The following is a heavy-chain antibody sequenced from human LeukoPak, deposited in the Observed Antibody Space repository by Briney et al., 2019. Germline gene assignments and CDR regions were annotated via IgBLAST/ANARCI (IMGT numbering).Heavy chain of an antibody. CDR2: IYYSGST. Sequence: SSETLSLTCTVSGGFISSGGYYWSWVRQHPGKGLEWIGYIYYSGSTYYNPSLKSRVTISVDTSKNQFSLKLSSVTAADTAVYYCARGAWSGYYTYFDYWGQGTLVTVSS. CDR1: GGFISSGGYY. J-gene: IGHJ4*02. V-gene: IGHV4-31*03. CDR3: ARGAWSGYYTYFDY. D-gene: IGHD3-3*01.